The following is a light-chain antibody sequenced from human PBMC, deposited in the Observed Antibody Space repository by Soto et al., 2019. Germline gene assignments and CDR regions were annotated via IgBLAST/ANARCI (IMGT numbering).Light chain of an antibody. CDR1: NSDVGSYNL. Sequence: QSVLTQPASVSGSPRQSITISCTGTNSDVGSYNLVSWLQQHPGKAPKLVIYEVTKRPSGVSDRFSGSKSGNTASLTISGLQAEDEADYYCSSHTISSALQVFGTGTKVTVL. CDR3: SSHTISSALQV. CDR2: EVT. J-gene: IGLJ1*01. V-gene: IGLV2-14*02.